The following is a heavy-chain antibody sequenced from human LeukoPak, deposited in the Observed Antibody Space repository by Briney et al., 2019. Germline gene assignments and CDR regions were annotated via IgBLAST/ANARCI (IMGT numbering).Heavy chain of an antibody. Sequence: SETLSLTCTVSGASISSGLYYWNWFRQPAGKGLEFIGRIYNSGSTNYNPSLKSRVTISVDTSKNQFSLKVTSMTASDSAVYYCARASYSYDINGWVPFDYWGQGTLVTVSS. V-gene: IGHV4-61*02. CDR2: IYNSGST. CDR1: GASISSGLYY. CDR3: ARASYSYDINGWVPFDY. D-gene: IGHD3-22*01. J-gene: IGHJ4*02.